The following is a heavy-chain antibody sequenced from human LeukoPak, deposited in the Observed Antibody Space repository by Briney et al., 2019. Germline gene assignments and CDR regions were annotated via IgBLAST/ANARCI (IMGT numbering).Heavy chain of an antibody. CDR3: ARVPYYDILTGYYYFDY. CDR2: IIPIFGTA. J-gene: IGHJ4*02. V-gene: IGHV1-69*13. CDR1: GGTFSSYA. Sequence: GASVKVSCKASGGTFSSYAISWVRQAPGQGLEWMGGIIPIFGTANYAQKFQGRVTITADESTSTAYMELSSLRSEDTAVYYCARVPYYDILTGYYYFDYWSQGTLVTVSS. D-gene: IGHD3-9*01.